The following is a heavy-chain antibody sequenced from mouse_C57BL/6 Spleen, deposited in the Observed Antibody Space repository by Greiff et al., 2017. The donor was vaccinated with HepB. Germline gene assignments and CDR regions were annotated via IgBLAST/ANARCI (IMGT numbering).Heavy chain of an antibody. V-gene: IGHV14-4*01. CDR1: GFNIKDDY. CDR2: IDPENGDT. D-gene: IGHD2-5*01. Sequence: EVQLQESGAELVRPGASVKLSCTASGFNIKDDYMHWVKQRPEQGLEWIGWIDPENGDTEYASKFQGTATITADTSSNTAYLQLSSLTSEDTAVYYCYSNSWFAYWGQGTLVTVSA. J-gene: IGHJ3*01. CDR3: YSNSWFAY.